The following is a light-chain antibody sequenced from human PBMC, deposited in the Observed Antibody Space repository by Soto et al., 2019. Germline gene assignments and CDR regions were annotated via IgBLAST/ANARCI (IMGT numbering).Light chain of an antibody. J-gene: IGKJ2*01. Sequence: EVVLTQSPGILSLSPGERASLTGRTSQSVSSNYLAWYQQRPGQAPRLLIYGASSRATGIPDRFSGSGSGTDFTLSISRLEPEDLAVYYCQQYGSSPHTFGQGTKLEIK. CDR1: QSVSSNY. CDR2: GAS. CDR3: QQYGSSPHT. V-gene: IGKV3-20*01.